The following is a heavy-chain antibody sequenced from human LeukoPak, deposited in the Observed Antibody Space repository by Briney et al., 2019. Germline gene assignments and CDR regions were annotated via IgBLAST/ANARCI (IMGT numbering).Heavy chain of an antibody. J-gene: IGHJ2*01. CDR1: GGSISSSSYY. CDR3: ARDESSWNYYFDL. V-gene: IGHV4-39*07. D-gene: IGHD1-7*01. CDR2: IDYSGST. Sequence: PSETLSLTCTVSGGSISSSSYYWGWIRQPPGKGLEWIGSIDYSGSTYYNPSLKSRVTISVDTSKNQFSLKLSSVTAADTAVYYCARDESSWNYYFDLWGRGTLVTVSS.